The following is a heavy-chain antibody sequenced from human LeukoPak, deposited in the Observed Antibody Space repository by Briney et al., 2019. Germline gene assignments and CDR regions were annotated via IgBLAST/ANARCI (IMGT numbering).Heavy chain of an antibody. J-gene: IGHJ5*01. CDR2: INSDGSGT. CDR3: ARTEGTVAYDS. CDR1: GFTFSNYW. Sequence: GGSLRLSCAASGFTFSNYWMHWVRQAPRKGLVWVSRINSDGSGTTYADSVGGRFTISRNNAKNTLYLQVNSLRAEDTAVYYCARTEGTVAYDSWGQGTLVTVSS. V-gene: IGHV3-74*01. D-gene: IGHD4-23*01.